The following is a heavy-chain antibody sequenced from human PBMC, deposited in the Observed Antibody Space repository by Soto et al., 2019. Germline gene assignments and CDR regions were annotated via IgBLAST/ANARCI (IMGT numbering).Heavy chain of an antibody. Sequence: ASVKVSCKASGYTFTSYAMHWVRQAPGQRLEWMGWINAGNGNTKYSQKFQGRVTITRDTSASTAYMELSSLRSEDTAVYYCARGSSWYSALISYFDYLGQGTLVTVSS. CDR2: INAGNGNT. V-gene: IGHV1-3*01. D-gene: IGHD6-13*01. CDR3: ARGSSWYSALISYFDY. CDR1: GYTFTSYA. J-gene: IGHJ4*02.